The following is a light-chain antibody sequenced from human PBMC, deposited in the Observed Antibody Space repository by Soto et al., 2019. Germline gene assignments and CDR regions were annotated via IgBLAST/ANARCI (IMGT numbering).Light chain of an antibody. CDR1: QSVSSS. Sequence: EIVLTQSPATLSVSPGERATLSCRASQSVSSSLAWYQQKPGQAPRLLIYDASTRATGVPARFSGSGSGTDFTLTISSLQSEDFAVYYCQQYNNWPPITCGQGTRLEIK. J-gene: IGKJ5*01. CDR2: DAS. V-gene: IGKV3-15*01. CDR3: QQYNNWPPIT.